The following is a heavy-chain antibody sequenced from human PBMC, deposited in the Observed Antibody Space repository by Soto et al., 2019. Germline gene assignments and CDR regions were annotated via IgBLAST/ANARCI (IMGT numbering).Heavy chain of an antibody. V-gene: IGHV4-59*01. D-gene: IGHD6-6*01. CDR2: IYYSGST. CDR3: ARRSWDYYGSDV. CDR1: GGSISSYS. J-gene: IGHJ6*02. Sequence: SETLSLTCTVSGGSISSYSWNWIRQPPGQGLEWIGDIYYSGSTNYSPSLKSRVTMSVDTSKNQFSLKLSSVTAADSAVYYCARRSWDYYGSDVWGQGTPVTVSS.